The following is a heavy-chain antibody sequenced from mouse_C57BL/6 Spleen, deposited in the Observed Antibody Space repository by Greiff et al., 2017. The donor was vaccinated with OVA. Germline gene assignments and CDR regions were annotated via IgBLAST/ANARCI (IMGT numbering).Heavy chain of an antibody. V-gene: IGHV3-1*01. CDR3: ARVAGPGAMDY. CDR1: GYSITSGYN. Sequence: EVKLMESGPGMVKPCPSLSLSCTVTGYSITSGYNWHLIRHFPGNLLECVGYIRYSGSTNYNPSLKSRISITHDTSKNPFFLKLNSVTTEDSATYYCARVAGPGAMDYWGKGTSVTVSS. J-gene: IGHJ4*01. D-gene: IGHD3-3*01. CDR2: IRYSGST.